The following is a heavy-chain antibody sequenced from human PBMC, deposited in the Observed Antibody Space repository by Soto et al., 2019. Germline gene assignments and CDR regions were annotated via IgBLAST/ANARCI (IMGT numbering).Heavy chain of an antibody. CDR1: GGSISSSSYY. CDR2: IYHSGST. J-gene: IGHJ5*02. V-gene: IGHV4-30-2*01. D-gene: IGHD2-2*01. Sequence: SETPSLTCTVSGGSISSSSYYWSWIRQPPGKGLEWIGYIYHSGSTYYNPSLKSRVTISVDRSKNQFSLKLSSVTAADTPVYYCARVPDRWGEGTLVTGSS. CDR3: ARVPDR.